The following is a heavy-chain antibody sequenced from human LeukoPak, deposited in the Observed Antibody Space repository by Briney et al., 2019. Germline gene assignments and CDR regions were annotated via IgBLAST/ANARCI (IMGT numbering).Heavy chain of an antibody. J-gene: IGHJ4*02. CDR3: ARDALSGSFFDY. V-gene: IGHV1-69*13. CDR2: IIPIFGTA. Sequence: WASVKVSCKASGGTFSSHAISWVRQAPGQGLEWMGGIIPIFGTANYAQKFQGRVTITADESTSTAYMELSSLRSEDTAVYYCARDALSGSFFDYWGQGTLVTVSS. D-gene: IGHD3-10*01. CDR1: GGTFSSHA.